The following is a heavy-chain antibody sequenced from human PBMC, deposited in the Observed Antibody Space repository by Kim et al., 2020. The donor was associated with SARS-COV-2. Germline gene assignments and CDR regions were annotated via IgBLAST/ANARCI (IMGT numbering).Heavy chain of an antibody. CDR3: ARDLEADASRAGRLGS. D-gene: IGHD1-26*01. Sequence: ASVKVSCKASGYTFTKYGINWVRQVPGQGLEWMGWISHYNGETDYAQKVQGRVTMTTDISTETVYLELRSLRSDYTAIYYCARDLEADASRAGRLGSWGQGTLVTVSS. CDR1: GYTFTKYG. CDR2: ISHYNGET. V-gene: IGHV1-18*04. J-gene: IGHJ5*02.